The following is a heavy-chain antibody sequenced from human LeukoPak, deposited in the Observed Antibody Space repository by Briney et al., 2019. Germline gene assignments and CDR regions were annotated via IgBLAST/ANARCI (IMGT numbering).Heavy chain of an antibody. CDR2: INPNSGGT. D-gene: IGHD2-2*01. Sequence: ASVKVSCKASGYTFTGYYMHWVRQAPGQGLEWMGWINPNSGGTNYAQKFQGRVTMTRDTSISTAYMELSRLRSDDTAVYYCARGDCSSTNCSPPTSDYWGQGTLVTVSS. CDR3: ARGDCSSTNCSPPTSDY. J-gene: IGHJ4*02. CDR1: GYTFTGYY. V-gene: IGHV1-2*02.